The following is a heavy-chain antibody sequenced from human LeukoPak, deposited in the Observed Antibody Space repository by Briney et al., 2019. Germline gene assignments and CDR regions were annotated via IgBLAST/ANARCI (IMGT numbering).Heavy chain of an antibody. J-gene: IGHJ5*02. CDR1: GGSISSSNW. CDR2: IYHSGSA. D-gene: IGHD3-10*01. V-gene: IGHV4-4*02. Sequence: SETLSLTCAVSGGSISSSNWWSWVRQPPGKGLEWIGEIYHSGSANYNPSLKSRVTISVDKSKNQFSLKLSSVTAADTAVYYCAREEDHYYGSGSYPNWFDPWGQGTLVTVSS. CDR3: AREEDHYYGSGSYPNWFDP.